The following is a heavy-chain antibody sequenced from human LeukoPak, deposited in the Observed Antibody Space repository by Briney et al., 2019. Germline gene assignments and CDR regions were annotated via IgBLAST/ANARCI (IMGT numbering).Heavy chain of an antibody. V-gene: IGHV4-39*06. Sequence: SETPSLTCTVSGGSISSSSYYWGWIRQPPGKGLEWIGSIYYSGSTYYNPSLKSRVTISVDTSKNQFPLKLSSVTAADTAVYYCARLRLFNWFDPWGQGTLVTVSS. J-gene: IGHJ5*02. D-gene: IGHD3-22*01. CDR1: GGSISSSSYY. CDR3: ARLRLFNWFDP. CDR2: IYYSGST.